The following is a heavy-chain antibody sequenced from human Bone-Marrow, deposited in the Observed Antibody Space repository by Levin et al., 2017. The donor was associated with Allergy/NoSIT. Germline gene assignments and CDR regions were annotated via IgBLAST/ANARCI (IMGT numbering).Heavy chain of an antibody. D-gene: IGHD6-19*01. V-gene: IGHV3-72*01. CDR1: GFSFNDHS. CDR3: AREGDSSAYYIDFDY. J-gene: IGHJ4*02. CDR2: TRNKANIYTT. Sequence: GGSLRLSCAASGFSFNDHSMNWVRQAPGKGLELVGRTRNKANIYTTEYAASVKGRFTISRDDSRSSLFLQMNSLQTEDTAVYYCAREGDSSAYYIDFDYWGQGTLVTVSS.